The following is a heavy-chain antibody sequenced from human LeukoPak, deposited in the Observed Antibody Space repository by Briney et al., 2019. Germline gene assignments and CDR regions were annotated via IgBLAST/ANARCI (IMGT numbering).Heavy chain of an antibody. CDR1: GGSFSGYY. D-gene: IGHD1-1*01. V-gene: IGHV4-34*01. Sequence: SETLSLTCAVYGGSFSGYYWSWIRQPPGKGLEWIGEINHSGSTHYNPSLKSRVTISVDTSKNQFSLKVSSVTAADTAVYYCARDSTLDYWGQGSLVTVSS. J-gene: IGHJ4*02. CDR3: ARDSTLDY. CDR2: INHSGST.